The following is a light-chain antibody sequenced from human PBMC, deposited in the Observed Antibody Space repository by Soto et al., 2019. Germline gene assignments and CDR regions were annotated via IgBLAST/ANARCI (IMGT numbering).Light chain of an antibody. CDR3: GTWDSSLSAWDWV. V-gene: IGLV1-51*01. CDR1: SSNIGNNY. Sequence: QSVLTQPPSVSAAPGQKVTISCSGSSSNIGNNYVSWYQQLPGTAPKLLIYDNNKRPSGIPDRFSGSKSGTSATLGITGLQTGDEADYYCGTWDSSLSAWDWVFGGGTKLT. J-gene: IGLJ3*02. CDR2: DNN.